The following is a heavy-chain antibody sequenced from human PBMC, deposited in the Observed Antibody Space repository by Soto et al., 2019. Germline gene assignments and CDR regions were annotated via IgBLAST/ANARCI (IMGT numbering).Heavy chain of an antibody. D-gene: IGHD3-9*01. CDR2: INHSGST. Sequence: PSETLSLTCAVYGGSFSGYYWSWIRQPPGKGLEWIGEINHSGSTNYNPSLKSRVTISVDTSKNQFSLKLSSVTAADTAVYYCAKYCDSSTGNLAWFDPWGQGTLVTVSS. J-gene: IGHJ5*02. CDR1: GGSFSGYY. CDR3: AKYCDSSTGNLAWFDP. V-gene: IGHV4-34*01.